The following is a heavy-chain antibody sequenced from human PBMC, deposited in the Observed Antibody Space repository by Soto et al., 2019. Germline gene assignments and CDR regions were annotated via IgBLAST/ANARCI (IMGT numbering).Heavy chain of an antibody. J-gene: IGHJ4*02. Sequence: LRLSCSTSGFTFSTYAMNWVRQAPGKGLEWVSALSGSGGTTYYADSVRGRFTISRDNSKNTLFLQMSSLRAEDTALYYCAKQRAGYGSGSDTFYFDFWGQGTLVTVSA. V-gene: IGHV3-23*01. CDR2: LSGSGGTT. CDR1: GFTFSTYA. CDR3: AKQRAGYGSGSDTFYFDF. D-gene: IGHD3-10*01.